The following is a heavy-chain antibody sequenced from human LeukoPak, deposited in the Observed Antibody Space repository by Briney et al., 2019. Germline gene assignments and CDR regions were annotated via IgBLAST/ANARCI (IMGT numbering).Heavy chain of an antibody. CDR1: GYTFTSYG. D-gene: IGHD2-15*01. CDR3: ARAFHCSGGSCYPPDY. Sequence: ASVKVSCKASGYTFTSYGISWVRQAPGQGLEWMGWISAYNGNTNYAQKLQGRVTMTTDTSTSTAYMELRSLRSDDTAVYYCARAFHCSGGSCYPPDYWGQGTLVTVSS. CDR2: ISAYNGNT. V-gene: IGHV1-18*04. J-gene: IGHJ4*02.